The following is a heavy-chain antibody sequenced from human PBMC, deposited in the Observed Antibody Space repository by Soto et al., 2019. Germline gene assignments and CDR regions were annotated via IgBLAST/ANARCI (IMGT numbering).Heavy chain of an antibody. CDR3: ARDGRTYYYGSGSPYYYGMDV. D-gene: IGHD3-10*01. J-gene: IGHJ6*02. V-gene: IGHV1-69*01. CDR1: GGTFSSYA. CDR2: IIPIFGTA. Sequence: QVQLVQSGAEVKKPGSSVKVSCKASGGTFSSYAISWVRQAPGQGLEWMGGIIPIFGTANYAQKFQGRVTITADESTSTAYMELSSLRSEDTDVYYCARDGRTYYYGSGSPYYYGMDVWGQGTTVTVSS.